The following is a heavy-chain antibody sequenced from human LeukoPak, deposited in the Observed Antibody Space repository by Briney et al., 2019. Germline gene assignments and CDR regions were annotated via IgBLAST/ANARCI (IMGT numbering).Heavy chain of an antibody. CDR3: AKGTYYYDSSGHYRQDLVDY. D-gene: IGHD3-22*01. CDR2: ISGSGGST. V-gene: IGHV3-23*01. J-gene: IGHJ4*02. CDR1: GFTFSNYA. Sequence: GGSLRLSCAASGFTFSNYAMSWVRQAPGKGLEWVSGISGSGGSTYYADSVKGRFTISRDNSKNTLYLQMNSLRAEDTAVYYCAKGTYYYDSSGHYRQDLVDYWGQGTLVTVSS.